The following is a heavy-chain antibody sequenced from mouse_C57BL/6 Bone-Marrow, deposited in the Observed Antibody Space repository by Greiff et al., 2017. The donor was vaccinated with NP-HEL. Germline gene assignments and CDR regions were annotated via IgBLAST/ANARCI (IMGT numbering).Heavy chain of an antibody. CDR1: GFSLTSYG. CDR2: IWRGGST. Sequence: VQLQQSGPGLVQPSQSLSITCTVSGFSLTSYGVHWVRQSPGKGLEWLGVIWRGGSTDYNAAFMSRLSITKDNSNSQVFFKMNSLQADDTAIYYCAKNGFTTVVGDWFAYWGQGTLVTVSA. V-gene: IGHV2-5*01. J-gene: IGHJ3*01. CDR3: AKNGFTTVVGDWFAY. D-gene: IGHD1-1*01.